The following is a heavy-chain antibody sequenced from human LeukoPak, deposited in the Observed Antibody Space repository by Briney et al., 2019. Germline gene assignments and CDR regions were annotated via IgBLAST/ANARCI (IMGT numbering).Heavy chain of an antibody. D-gene: IGHD3-22*01. V-gene: IGHV3-23*01. J-gene: IGHJ4*02. Sequence: GSLRLSCAASGFTFSSYAMSWVRQAPGKGLEWVSAISGSGGSTYYADSVKGRFTISRDNSKNTLYLRMNSLRAEDTAVYYCAKDRTLYSSGYFXYXXQGTXXTVS. CDR2: ISGSGGST. CDR3: AKDRTLYSSGYFXY. CDR1: GFTFSSYA.